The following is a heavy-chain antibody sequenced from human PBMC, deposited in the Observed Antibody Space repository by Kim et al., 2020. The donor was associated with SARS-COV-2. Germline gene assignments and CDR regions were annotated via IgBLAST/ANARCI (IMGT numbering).Heavy chain of an antibody. CDR3: ARDFTVWGFDI. CDR2: INIKTGSP. V-gene: IGHV7-4-1*02. Sequence: ASVKVSCKASGYSFSSYNMNWVRQAPGQGLEWMGWINIKTGSPTYGQGFTGRVVFSLDTSVSTAYMQINSLKTEDTAVYYCARDFTVWGFDIWGQGTMVTVSS. CDR1: GYSFSSYN. J-gene: IGHJ3*02. D-gene: IGHD3-16*01.